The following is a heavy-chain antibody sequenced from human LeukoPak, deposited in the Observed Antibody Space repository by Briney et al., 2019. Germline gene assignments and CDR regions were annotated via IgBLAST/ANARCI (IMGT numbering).Heavy chain of an antibody. Sequence: GGSLRPSCAASGFTFDDYAMHWVRQAPGKGLEWFSGISWNSGSIGYADSVKGRFTISSDKAKNSLYLQMNSLRAEDTALYYCAKSTSVRALYYYYGMDVWGQGTTVTVSS. CDR3: AKSTSVRALYYYYGMDV. D-gene: IGHD2-2*01. CDR2: ISWNSGSI. V-gene: IGHV3-9*01. CDR1: GFTFDDYA. J-gene: IGHJ6*02.